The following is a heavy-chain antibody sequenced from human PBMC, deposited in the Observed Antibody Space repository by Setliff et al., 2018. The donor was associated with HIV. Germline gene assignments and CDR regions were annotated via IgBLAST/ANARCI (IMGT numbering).Heavy chain of an antibody. J-gene: IGHJ4*02. CDR2: IGRGGDT. CDR3: ARAHHTYYYDSSGFFLDY. D-gene: IGHD3-22*01. V-gene: IGHV3-13*01. CDR1: GLTFSSYD. Sequence: GGSLRLSCAASGLTFSSYDMHWVRQAAGKGLEWVSGIGRGGDTYYLGSVKGRFTISRENAKKSLYLKMNSLTAGDTAVYYCARAHHTYYYDSSGFFLDYWGQGTLVTVSS.